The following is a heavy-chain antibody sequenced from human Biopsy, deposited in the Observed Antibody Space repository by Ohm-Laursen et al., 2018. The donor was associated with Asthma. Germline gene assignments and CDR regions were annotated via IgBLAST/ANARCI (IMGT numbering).Heavy chain of an antibody. CDR3: ARTTYGDDGFDP. J-gene: IGHJ5*02. V-gene: IGHV4-31*03. D-gene: IGHD4-17*01. CDR2: IYYSGST. CDR1: GGSINIGDYY. Sequence: SQTLSLTCTVSGGSINIGDYYWSWIRQHPVKDLEWIGYIYYSGSTYYNPSLKSRVSISLDTSKNRFSLSLTSVTAADTAVYYCARTTYGDDGFDPWGQGTLVTVSS.